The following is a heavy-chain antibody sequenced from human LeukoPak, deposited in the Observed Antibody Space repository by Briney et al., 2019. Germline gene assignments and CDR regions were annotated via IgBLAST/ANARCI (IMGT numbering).Heavy chain of an antibody. CDR2: FDPEDGET. D-gene: IGHD3-9*01. Sequence: ASVKVSCKVSGYTLTELSIDWVRQAPGKGLEWMGNFDPEDGETIYAQKFQGRVTMTEDTSTDTAYMELSSLRSEDTAVYYCARGNFDWLSYYYYMDVWGKGTTVTVSS. CDR3: ARGNFDWLSYYYYMDV. J-gene: IGHJ6*03. V-gene: IGHV1-24*01. CDR1: GYTLTELS.